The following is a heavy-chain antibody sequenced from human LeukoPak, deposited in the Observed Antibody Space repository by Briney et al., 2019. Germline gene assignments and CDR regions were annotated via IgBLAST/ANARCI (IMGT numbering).Heavy chain of an antibody. J-gene: IGHJ4*02. D-gene: IGHD3-9*01. CDR1: GGSISSSNW. CDR2: IYHSGST. Sequence: SETLSLTCAVSGGSISSSNWWSWVRQPPGKGLEWIGEIYHSGSTNYNPSLKSRVTISVDKSKNHFSLKLSSVTAADTAVYYCARADILTGYYPYYFDYWGQGTLVTVSS. V-gene: IGHV4-4*02. CDR3: ARADILTGYYPYYFDY.